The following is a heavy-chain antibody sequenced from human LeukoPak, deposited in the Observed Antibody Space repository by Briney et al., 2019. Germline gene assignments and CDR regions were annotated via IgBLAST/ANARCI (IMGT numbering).Heavy chain of an antibody. CDR3: ARGRGYSYGQYFDY. D-gene: IGHD5-18*01. J-gene: IGHJ4*02. CDR2: IYTSGST. Sequence: PSQTLSLTCTVSGGSISSGSYYWSWIRQPAGKGLEWIGRIYTSGSTNYNPSLKSRVTISVDTSKNQFSLKLSSVTAADTAVYYCARGRGYSYGQYFDYWGQGTLVTVSS. CDR1: GGSISSGSYY. V-gene: IGHV4-61*02.